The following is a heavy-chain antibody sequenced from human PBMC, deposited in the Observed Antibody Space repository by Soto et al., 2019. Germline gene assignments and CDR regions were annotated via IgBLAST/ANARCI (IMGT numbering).Heavy chain of an antibody. J-gene: IGHJ6*02. CDR3: ARGSYYYGMDV. V-gene: IGHV4-39*01. CDR2: IYYSGST. Sequence: SETLSLTCTVSGGSISSSSYYWGWIRQPPGKGLERIGSIYYSGSTYYNPSLKSRVTISVDTSKNQFSLKLSSVTAADTAVYYCARGSYYYGMDVWGQGTTVTVSS. CDR1: GGSISSSSYY.